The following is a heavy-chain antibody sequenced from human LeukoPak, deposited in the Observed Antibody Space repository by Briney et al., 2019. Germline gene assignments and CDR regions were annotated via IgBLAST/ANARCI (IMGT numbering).Heavy chain of an antibody. D-gene: IGHD6-13*01. CDR3: ARAAAGFDY. J-gene: IGHJ4*02. Sequence: GGSLRLSCAASGFTFRGYWMHWVRQAPGKGLVWVSRINSDGSTTSYADSVKGRFTISRDNAKNTLYLQMNSLRAEDTAVYYCARAAAGFDYWGQGTLVTVSS. V-gene: IGHV3-74*01. CDR1: GFTFRGYW. CDR2: INSDGSTT.